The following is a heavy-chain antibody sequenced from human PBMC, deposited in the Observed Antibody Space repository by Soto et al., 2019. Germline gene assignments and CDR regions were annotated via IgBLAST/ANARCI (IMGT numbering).Heavy chain of an antibody. CDR3: ARARALYSSGWSDDYYYYYGMDV. J-gene: IGHJ6*02. CDR1: GGSISSSNW. D-gene: IGHD6-19*01. CDR2: IYHSGST. Sequence: ETLSLTCAVSGGSISSSNWWSWVRQPPGKGLEWIGEIYHSGSTNYNPSLKSRVTISVDKSKNQFSLKLSSVTAADTAVYYCARARALYSSGWSDDYYYYYGMDVWGQGTTVTVSS. V-gene: IGHV4-4*02.